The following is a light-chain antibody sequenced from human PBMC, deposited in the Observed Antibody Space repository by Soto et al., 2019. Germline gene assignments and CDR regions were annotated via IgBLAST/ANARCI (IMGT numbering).Light chain of an antibody. Sequence: QSVLTQPPSASGSPGQSVTISCTGTSSDVGAYNYVSWYQQHPGKAPKVMIYEVTKQPSGVPDRFSGSKSGNTASLTVSGLQAEDEADYYCSSYAGSNNWVFGGGTKVTVL. CDR2: EVT. CDR1: SSDVGAYNY. V-gene: IGLV2-8*01. J-gene: IGLJ3*02. CDR3: SSYAGSNNWV.